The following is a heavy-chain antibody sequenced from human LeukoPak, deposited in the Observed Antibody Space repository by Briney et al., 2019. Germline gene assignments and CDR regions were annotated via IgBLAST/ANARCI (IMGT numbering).Heavy chain of an antibody. CDR3: ARINVPPPVGSKELRYFDWQYYFDY. D-gene: IGHD3-9*01. CDR1: GYTFTSYD. V-gene: IGHV1-8*01. Sequence: ASVKVSRKASGYTFTSYDINWVRQATGQGLEWMGWMNPNSGNTGYAQKFQGRVTMTRNTSISTAYMELSSLRSEDTAVYYCARINVPPPVGSKELRYFDWQYYFDYWGQGTLVIVSS. J-gene: IGHJ4*02. CDR2: MNPNSGNT.